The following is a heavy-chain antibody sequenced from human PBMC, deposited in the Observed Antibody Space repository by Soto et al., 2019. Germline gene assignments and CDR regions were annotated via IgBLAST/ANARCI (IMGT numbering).Heavy chain of an antibody. V-gene: IGHV5-51*01. CDR2: IYPGDSDT. CDR1: GYLFSIYW. CDR3: ARPETPTRSSDYDY. J-gene: IGHJ4*01. D-gene: IGHD3-22*01. Sequence: GESLKISCKASGYLFSIYWMGWVRQMPGKGLEWMGIIYPGDSDTRYTPPSQGQVTISVDKPTSPAYLKWNSPKAADTAIYYWARPETPTRSSDYDY.